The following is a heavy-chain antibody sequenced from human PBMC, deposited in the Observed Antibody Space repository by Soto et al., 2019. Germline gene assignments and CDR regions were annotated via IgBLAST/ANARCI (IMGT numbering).Heavy chain of an antibody. J-gene: IGHJ4*02. V-gene: IGHV1-24*01. D-gene: IGHD3-3*01. Sequence: ASVKVSCKVSGYPLTELSMHWVRRAPGKGLEWMGGFDPEDGETIYAQKFQGRVTMTEDTSTDTAYMELSSLRSEDTAVYYCATDQGSYDFWSGYNTIKFDYWGQGTLVTVSS. CDR2: FDPEDGET. CDR3: ATDQGSYDFWSGYNTIKFDY. CDR1: GYPLTELS.